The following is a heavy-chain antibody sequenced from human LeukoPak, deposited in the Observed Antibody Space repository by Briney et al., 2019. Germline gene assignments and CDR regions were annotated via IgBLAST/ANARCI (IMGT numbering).Heavy chain of an antibody. CDR2: INPSGGST. CDR3: ARDGHSSSLYDYFDY. D-gene: IGHD6-13*01. Sequence: EASVTVSCKASGYTFTSYYMHWVRQAPGQGLGWMGIINPSGGSTSYAQKFQGRVTMTRDTSTSTVYMELSSLRSEDTAVYYCARDGHSSSLYDYFDYWGQGTLGTVSS. V-gene: IGHV1-46*01. CDR1: GYTFTSYY. J-gene: IGHJ4*02.